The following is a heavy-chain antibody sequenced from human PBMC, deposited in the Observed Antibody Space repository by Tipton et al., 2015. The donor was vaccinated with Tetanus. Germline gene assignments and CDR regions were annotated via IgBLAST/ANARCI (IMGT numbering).Heavy chain of an antibody. Sequence: GSLRLSCAASGFTFSSYSMNWVRQAPGKGLEWVSSISSSSSYIYYADSVKGRFTISRDNAKNSLYLQMNSLRAEDTAVYYCARFWGEYWYFDLWGRGTLVTVSS. J-gene: IGHJ2*01. CDR2: ISSSSSYI. CDR3: ARFWGEYWYFDL. D-gene: IGHD3-16*01. CDR1: GFTFSSYS. V-gene: IGHV3-21*04.